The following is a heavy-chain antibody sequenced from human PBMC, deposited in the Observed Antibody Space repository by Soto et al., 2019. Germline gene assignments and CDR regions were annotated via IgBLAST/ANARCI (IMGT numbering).Heavy chain of an antibody. CDR2: ISGSGGST. CDR1: GFTFSSYA. D-gene: IGHD3-3*01. J-gene: IGHJ4*02. CDR3: AKDCSDYDFWSGYYGGHCFDY. V-gene: IGHV3-23*01. Sequence: PGGSLRLSCAASGFTFSSYAMSWVRQAPGKGLEWVSAISGSGGSTYYADSVKGRFTISRDNSKNTLYLQMNSLRAEDTAVYYCAKDCSDYDFWSGYYGGHCFDYWGQGTLVTVSS.